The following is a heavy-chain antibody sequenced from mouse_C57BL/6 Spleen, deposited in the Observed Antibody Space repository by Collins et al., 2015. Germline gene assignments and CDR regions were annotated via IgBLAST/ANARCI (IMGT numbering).Heavy chain of an antibody. CDR1: GYSITSDYA. Sequence: DVQLQESGPGLVKPSQSLSLTCTVTGYSITSDYAWNWIRQFPGNKLEWMGYISYSGSTSYNPSLKSRISITRDTSKNQFFLQLNSVTTEDTATYYCARFITTVVATYYFDYWGQGTTLTVSS. J-gene: IGHJ2*01. V-gene: IGHV3-2*02. D-gene: IGHD1-1*01. CDR2: ISYSGST. CDR3: ARFITTVVATYYFDY.